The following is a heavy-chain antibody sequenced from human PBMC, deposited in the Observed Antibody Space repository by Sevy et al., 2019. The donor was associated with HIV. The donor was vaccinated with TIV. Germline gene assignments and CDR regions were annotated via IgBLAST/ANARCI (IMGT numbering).Heavy chain of an antibody. J-gene: IGHJ4*02. CDR3: TRGDEGGANCGVVRPSDC. CDR2: ISYDGNNR. V-gene: IGHV3-30-3*01. D-gene: IGHD3-3*01. CDR1: GFTFSGYA. Sequence: GGSLRLSCAASGFTFSGYAMHWVRQAPGKGLKWVAVISYDGNNRYYADSVKGRFTISRDNSKNTLYLQLNGLRPEDTAVNYFTRGDEGGANCGVVRPSDCWGQGTLVTVSS.